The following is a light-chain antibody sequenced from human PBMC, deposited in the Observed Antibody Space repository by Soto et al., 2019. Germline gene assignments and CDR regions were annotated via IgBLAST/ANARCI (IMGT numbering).Light chain of an antibody. J-gene: IGLJ7*01. Sequence: QSVLTQPPSASGSPGQSVTISCTGTSSDVGGYNFVSWYQQHPGKAPKIIIYGVTKRPSGVPDRFSGSKSGNTASLTVSGLQADDEADYYCSSYAGGNNLLFGGGTQL. CDR2: GVT. V-gene: IGLV2-8*01. CDR1: SSDVGGYNF. CDR3: SSYAGGNNLL.